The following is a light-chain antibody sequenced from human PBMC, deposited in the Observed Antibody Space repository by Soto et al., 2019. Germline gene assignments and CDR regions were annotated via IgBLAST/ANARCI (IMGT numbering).Light chain of an antibody. CDR1: QSVSSY. CDR3: QQYTNWPPGYT. V-gene: IGKV3-15*01. CDR2: GAS. J-gene: IGKJ2*01. Sequence: EIVMTQSPATLSVSPGDRATLSCRASQSVSSYLAWYQQKPGQAPRLLIYGASTRATGIPARFSGSGSGTEFTLTIRSLQFEDFALYYCQQYTNWPPGYTFGQGTKLEIK.